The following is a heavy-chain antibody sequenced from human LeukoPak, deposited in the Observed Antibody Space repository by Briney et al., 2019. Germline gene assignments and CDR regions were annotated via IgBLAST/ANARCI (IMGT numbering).Heavy chain of an antibody. Sequence: GGSLRLSCAASGFTFSSYWMSWVRQAPGKGLQWVANIKEDGTEKYYVESVKGRFTISRDNAKNSLYLEMSSLRAEDTAVYYCAKDLVRYNYDTEDYWGQGTLVTVSS. CDR1: GFTFSSYW. D-gene: IGHD1-1*01. V-gene: IGHV3-7*01. CDR2: IKEDGTEK. CDR3: AKDLVRYNYDTEDY. J-gene: IGHJ4*02.